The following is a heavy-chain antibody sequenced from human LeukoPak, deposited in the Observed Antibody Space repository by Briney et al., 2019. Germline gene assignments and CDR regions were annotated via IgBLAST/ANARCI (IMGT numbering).Heavy chain of an antibody. V-gene: IGHV3-9*01. CDR3: ARGEGLGTTNGGYYFAY. J-gene: IGHJ4*02. CDR1: GFTFDDYA. CDR2: ISWNSGSI. Sequence: PGGSLRLSCAASGFTFDDYAMHWVRQAPGKGLEWVSGISWNSGSIGYADSVKGRFTISRDNAKSSLYLQMNTLRAEDTAVYYCARGEGLGTTNGGYYFAYWGQGSLVIVSS. D-gene: IGHD1-26*01.